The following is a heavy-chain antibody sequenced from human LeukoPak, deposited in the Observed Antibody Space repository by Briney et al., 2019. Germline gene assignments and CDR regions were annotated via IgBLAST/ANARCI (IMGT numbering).Heavy chain of an antibody. CDR2: ISGDGGST. CDR1: GFTFDDYA. J-gene: IGHJ4*02. V-gene: IGHV3-43*02. Sequence: GGSLRLSCAASGFTFDDYAMHWVRQAPGKGPEWVSLISGDGGSTYYADSVKGRFTISRDNSKNSLYLQMNSLRTEDTALYYCAKDTGYGEGSDYWGQGTLVTVSS. D-gene: IGHD4-17*01. CDR3: AKDTGYGEGSDY.